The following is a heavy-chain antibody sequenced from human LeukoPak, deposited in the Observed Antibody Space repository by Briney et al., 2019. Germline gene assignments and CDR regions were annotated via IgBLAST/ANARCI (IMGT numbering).Heavy chain of an antibody. CDR3: AKVEGASKASVY. CDR2: ISGSGGST. CDR1: GFTFSSYA. J-gene: IGHJ4*02. D-gene: IGHD1-1*01. Sequence: GGSLRLSCVASGFTFSSYAMSWVRQAPGKGLEWVSSISGSGGSTYYADSVKGRFTISRDNSKNTLYLQMYSLRAEDTAVYYCAKVEGASKASVYWGQGALVTVSS. V-gene: IGHV3-23*01.